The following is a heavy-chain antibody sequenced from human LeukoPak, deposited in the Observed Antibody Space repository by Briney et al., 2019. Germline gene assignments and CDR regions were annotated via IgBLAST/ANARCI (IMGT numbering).Heavy chain of an antibody. D-gene: IGHD2-15*01. J-gene: IGHJ6*02. CDR1: GYSFSSDW. V-gene: IGHV5-51*01. CDR3: TRGCSGGSCSRDAMDV. CDR2: IFPIDSET. Sequence: PGESLKISCKASGYSFSSDWIARVRQMPGKGLEWMGIIFPIDSETTYSPSFQGQVTISADKSISTAYLQWSSLKASDTAMYYCTRGCSGGSCSRDAMDVWGQGTMVTVSS.